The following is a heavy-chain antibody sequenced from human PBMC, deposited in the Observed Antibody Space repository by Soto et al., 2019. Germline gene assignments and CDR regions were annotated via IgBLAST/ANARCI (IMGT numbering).Heavy chain of an antibody. CDR2: ISYDGSNK. Sequence: GVSLRLSCAASGFTFSSYAMHWVRQAPGKGLEWVAVISYDGSNKYYADSVKGRFTISRDNSKNTLYLQMNSLRAEDTAVYYCAREGGADNEKDSYYYYGMDVWGQGTTVTVSS. CDR3: AREGGADNEKDSYYYYGMDV. V-gene: IGHV3-30-3*01. CDR1: GFTFSSYA. D-gene: IGHD1-1*01. J-gene: IGHJ6*02.